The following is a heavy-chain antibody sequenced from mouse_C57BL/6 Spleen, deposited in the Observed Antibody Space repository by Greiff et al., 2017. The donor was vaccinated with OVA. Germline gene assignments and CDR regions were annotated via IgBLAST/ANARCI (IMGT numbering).Heavy chain of an antibody. D-gene: IGHD1-1*01. J-gene: IGHJ1*03. CDR2: IDPNSGGT. Sequence: VQLQQPGAELVKPGASVKLSCKASGYTFTSYWMHWVKQRPGRGLEWIGRIDPNSGGTKYNEKFKSKATLTVDKPSSTAYMQLSSLTSEDSAVYYCAREGNYYYGSSYPYWYFDVWGTGTTVTVSS. CDR1: GYTFTSYW. CDR3: AREGNYYYGSSYPYWYFDV. V-gene: IGHV1-72*01.